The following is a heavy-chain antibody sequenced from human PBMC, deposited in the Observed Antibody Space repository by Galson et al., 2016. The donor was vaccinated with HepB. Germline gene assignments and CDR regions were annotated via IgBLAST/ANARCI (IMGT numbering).Heavy chain of an antibody. CDR1: GITLRNFI. CDR2: ISHDDISK. Sequence: LRLSCAASGITLRNFIIHWVRQPPGKGLEWVAAISHDDISKYYTDSVKGRFTISRDNSGNTVDLQMNSLRAEDTAVYYCARAAHSSGYCDVFDIWGQGTLVTVSP. D-gene: IGHD3-22*01. CDR3: ARAAHSSGYCDVFDI. J-gene: IGHJ4*02. V-gene: IGHV3-30-3*01.